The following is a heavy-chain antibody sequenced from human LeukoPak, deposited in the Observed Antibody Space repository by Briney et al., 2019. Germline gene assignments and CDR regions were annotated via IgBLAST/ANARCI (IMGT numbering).Heavy chain of an antibody. D-gene: IGHD3-10*01. CDR2: IYTSGST. V-gene: IGHV4-4*07. Sequence: PSETLSLTCTVSGGSISSYYWSWIRQPAGKGLEWIGRIYTSGSTNYNPSLKSRVTMSVDTPKNQFSLKLSSVTAADTAVYYCARSPPSYYNVGSVDVWGKGTTVTVSS. CDR3: ARSPPSYYNVGSVDV. CDR1: GGSISSYY. J-gene: IGHJ6*04.